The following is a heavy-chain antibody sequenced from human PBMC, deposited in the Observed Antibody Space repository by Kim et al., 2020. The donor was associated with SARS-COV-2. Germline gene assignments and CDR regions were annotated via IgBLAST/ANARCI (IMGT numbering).Heavy chain of an antibody. CDR3: IAWPILTGYDAFDI. CDR2: ISWDGGST. Sequence: GGSLRLSCAASGFTFDDYTMHWVRQAPGKGLEWVSLISWDGGSTYYADSVKGRFTISRDNSKNSLYLQMNSLRTEDTALYYCIAWPILTGYDAFDIWGQGTMVTVSS. D-gene: IGHD3-9*01. V-gene: IGHV3-43*01. CDR1: GFTFDDYT. J-gene: IGHJ3*02.